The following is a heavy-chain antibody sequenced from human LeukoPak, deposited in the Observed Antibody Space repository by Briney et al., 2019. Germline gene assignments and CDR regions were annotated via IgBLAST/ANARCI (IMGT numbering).Heavy chain of an antibody. CDR1: GFAFNTYA. D-gene: IGHD3-10*01. CDR3: ARESFGSGSYPDY. Sequence: GGSLRLSCAASGFAFNTYAMHWVRQAPGKGLEWVTLIWHDGSHKLYIDSVRGRFTISRDNSRNTVYLQMNGLRAEDTAVYYCARESFGSGSYPDYWGQGTLVTVSP. CDR2: IWHDGSHK. V-gene: IGHV3-33*01. J-gene: IGHJ4*02.